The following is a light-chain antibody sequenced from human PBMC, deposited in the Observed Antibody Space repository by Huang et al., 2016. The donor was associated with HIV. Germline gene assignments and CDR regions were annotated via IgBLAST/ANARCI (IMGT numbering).Light chain of an antibody. CDR1: QSVSSNY. V-gene: IGKV3-20*01. CDR3: QQYGSSPT. CDR2: GAS. J-gene: IGKJ2*01. Sequence: EIVLTQSPGTLSLSPGERATLSCRASQSVSSNYLAWYQQKPGQTPRLFIYGASSGATGIPDRFSGSGSGRDFTLTISRLEPEDFAVYYCQQYGSSPTFGQGTKLEIK.